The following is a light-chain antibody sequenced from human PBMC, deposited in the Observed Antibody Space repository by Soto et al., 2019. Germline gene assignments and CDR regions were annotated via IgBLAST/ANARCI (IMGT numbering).Light chain of an antibody. CDR1: QTVNTN. Sequence: EIVMKQSTATLSVSPGESATLSCSASQTVNTNLAWYQQKPGQPPRLLIYGASARATGIPARFSGSGSGTEFTLTISSLQSEDFAFEYFQQYNTWPLTFGGGTKVEIK. CDR3: QQYNTWPLT. CDR2: GAS. J-gene: IGKJ4*02. V-gene: IGKV3-15*01.